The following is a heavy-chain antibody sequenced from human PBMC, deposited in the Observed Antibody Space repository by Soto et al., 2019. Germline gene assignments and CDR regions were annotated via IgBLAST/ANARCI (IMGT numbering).Heavy chain of an antibody. CDR3: AKGLEVGVLCYGMNV. J-gene: IGHJ6*02. CDR1: GFAFSSYG. V-gene: IGHV3-30*18. CDR2: ISHDGNNK. Sequence: PGGSLRLSCAASGFAFSSYGMHWVRQAPGKGLEWVAVISHDGNNKYYADSVKGRFTISRDNSKNTLFLQMSSLGVEDTAVFYCAKGLEVGVLCYGMNVWGQGTTVTVSS. D-gene: IGHD2-15*01.